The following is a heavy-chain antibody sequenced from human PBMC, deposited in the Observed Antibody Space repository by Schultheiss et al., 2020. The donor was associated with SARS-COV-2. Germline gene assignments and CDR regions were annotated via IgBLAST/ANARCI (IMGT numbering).Heavy chain of an antibody. D-gene: IGHD3-3*01. Sequence: SETLSLTCAVYGGSFSDYYWSWIRQPPGKGLEWIGEINHSGSTNYNPSLKSRVTISVDTSKNQFSLKLSSVTAADTAVYYCARDPTWSGEDYWGQGTLVTVSS. V-gene: IGHV4-34*01. CDR3: ARDPTWSGEDY. CDR2: INHSGST. J-gene: IGHJ4*02. CDR1: GGSFSDYY.